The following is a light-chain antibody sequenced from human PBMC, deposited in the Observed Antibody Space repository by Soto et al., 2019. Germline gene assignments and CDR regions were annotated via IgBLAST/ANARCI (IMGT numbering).Light chain of an antibody. J-gene: IGKJ1*01. V-gene: IGKV3-20*01. CDR1: QSLSSSY. CDR3: QEYGRSRT. Sequence: EIVLTQSPGTLSLSPGERATLSCRASQSLSSSYLAWYQQKPGQAHRLLIYAASSRATGIPERFSGSGSGTDFTLTISRLEHEDSAVYYCQEYGRSRTFGQGTKVEIK. CDR2: AAS.